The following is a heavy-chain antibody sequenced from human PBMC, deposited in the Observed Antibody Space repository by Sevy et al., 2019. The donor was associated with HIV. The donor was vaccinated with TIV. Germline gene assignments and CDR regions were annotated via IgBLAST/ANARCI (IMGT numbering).Heavy chain of an antibody. D-gene: IGHD2-2*01. CDR1: GFTFSNFG. Sequence: GGSLRLSCAASGFTFSNFGMSWVRQAPGKGLEWVSTISGSGGTTYYADSVKGRFTISRDNSKKTLYLQMNSLRAEDTALYYCAIGATSTRYYYYGMDVWGQGTAVTVSS. CDR2: ISGSGGTT. CDR3: AIGATSTRYYYYGMDV. V-gene: IGHV3-23*01. J-gene: IGHJ6*02.